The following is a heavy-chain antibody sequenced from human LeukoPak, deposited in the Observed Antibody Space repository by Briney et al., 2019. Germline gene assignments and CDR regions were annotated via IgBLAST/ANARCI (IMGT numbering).Heavy chain of an antibody. J-gene: IGHJ5*02. Sequence: SETLSLTCSGPEGSIGHKTYYWVWIRQSPGKGLEWLGCLYKNGDTYYNPSVESRLSISVDTSKNQFYLNMTSVTAADTAVYFCARRGDYSFGDWFDPWGQGILVTVSS. CDR3: ARRGDYSFGDWFDP. V-gene: IGHV4-39*01. D-gene: IGHD1-26*01. CDR2: LYKNGDT. CDR1: EGSIGHKTYY.